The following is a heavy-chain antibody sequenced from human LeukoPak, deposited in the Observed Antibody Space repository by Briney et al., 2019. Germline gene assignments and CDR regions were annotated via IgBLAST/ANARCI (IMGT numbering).Heavy chain of an antibody. V-gene: IGHV1-46*01. Sequence: ASVKVSCKASGYTFTSYYMHWVRQAPGQGLEWMGIINPSGGSTSYAQKFQGRVTMTRDMSTSTVYMGLSSLRSEDTAVYYCARGGSSSRPNDAFDIWGQGTMVTVSS. CDR3: ARGGSSSRPNDAFDI. CDR2: INPSGGST. CDR1: GYTFTSYY. J-gene: IGHJ3*02. D-gene: IGHD6-6*01.